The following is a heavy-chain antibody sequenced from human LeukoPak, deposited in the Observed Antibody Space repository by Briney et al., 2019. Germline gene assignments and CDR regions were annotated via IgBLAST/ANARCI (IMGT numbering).Heavy chain of an antibody. CDR1: GGSISSGGYY. CDR2: IYYSGST. Sequence: PSQTLSLTCTVSGGSISSGGYYWSWIRQHPGKGLEWIGYIYYSGSTYYNPSLKSRVTISVDTSKNQFSLKLSSVTAADTAVYYCARHAHCSSTSCYLGSWFDPWGQGTLVTVSS. V-gene: IGHV4-31*03. J-gene: IGHJ5*02. D-gene: IGHD2-2*01. CDR3: ARHAHCSSTSCYLGSWFDP.